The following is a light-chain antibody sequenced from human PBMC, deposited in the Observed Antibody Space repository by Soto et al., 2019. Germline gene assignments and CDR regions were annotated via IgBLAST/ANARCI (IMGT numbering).Light chain of an antibody. CDR2: DAS. V-gene: IGKV3-15*01. J-gene: IGKJ3*01. CDR3: QQYNNWPRIT. CDR1: QSVTSN. Sequence: EIVMTQSPATLSVSPGERVTLSCRASQSVTSNLAWYQQKPGQTPRLLIYDASTRATGIPARFSGSGSGTEFTLTITSLQSEDFAVYYCQQYNNWPRITFGPGTKVDFK.